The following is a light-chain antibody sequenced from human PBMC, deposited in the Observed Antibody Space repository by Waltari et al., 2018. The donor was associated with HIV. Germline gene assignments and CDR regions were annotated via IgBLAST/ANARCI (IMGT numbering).Light chain of an antibody. V-gene: IGLV3-1*01. CDR3: QAWDRTTGV. CDR2: QDK. J-gene: IGLJ1*01. Sequence: SFELTQPPSLSVSPGQTANISCSGEKMGEKYVSWYQQKSGQSPVVVIFQDKRRPSVISERFSGSNSGNTATLTISGTQPIDEADYYCQAWDRTTGVFGTGTKLTVL. CDR1: KMGEKY.